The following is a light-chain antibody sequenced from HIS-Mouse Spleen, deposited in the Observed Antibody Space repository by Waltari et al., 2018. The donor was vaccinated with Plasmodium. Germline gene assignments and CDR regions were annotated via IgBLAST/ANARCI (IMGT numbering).Light chain of an antibody. CDR3: LQHNSYPMYT. Sequence: DIQMTQTPSAMSAAVGDRVTTTCRPSPGLSNYLAWFQQKPGKVPKRLIYAASSLQSGVPSRFSGSGSGTEFTLTISSLQPEDFATYYCLQHNSYPMYTFGQGTKLEIK. J-gene: IGKJ2*01. V-gene: IGKV1-17*03. CDR2: AAS. CDR1: PGLSNY.